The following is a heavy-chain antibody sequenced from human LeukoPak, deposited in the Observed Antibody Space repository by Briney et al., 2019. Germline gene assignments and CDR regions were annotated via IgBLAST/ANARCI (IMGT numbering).Heavy chain of an antibody. J-gene: IGHJ4*02. CDR3: AKVVNIVVVPASGYFDY. Sequence: GGSLRLSCAASGFTFSSYAMSWVRQAPGKGLEWVSAISGSGGSTYYADSVKGRFTISRDNSKNTLYLQMNSLRAEDTAVYYCAKVVNIVVVPASGYFDYWGQGTLVTVSS. CDR1: GFTFSSYA. CDR2: ISGSGGST. V-gene: IGHV3-23*01. D-gene: IGHD2-2*01.